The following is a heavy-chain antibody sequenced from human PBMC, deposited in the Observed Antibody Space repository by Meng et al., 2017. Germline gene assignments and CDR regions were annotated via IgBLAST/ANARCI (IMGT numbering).Heavy chain of an antibody. CDR2: IYHSGST. J-gene: IGHJ4*02. CDR3: ARWSIYCSGGSCYSFDY. V-gene: IGHV4-4*02. CDR1: DVCISCSSW. Sequence: LEWSRGRVNRSGTLARLCAFCDVCISCSSWWSWLRQPPWEGLEWIGEIYHSGSTNYNPSLKSRVTISVDKSKYQFSLKLSSVTAADTAVYYCARWSIYCSGGSCYSFDYWGQGTLVTVSS. D-gene: IGHD2-15*01.